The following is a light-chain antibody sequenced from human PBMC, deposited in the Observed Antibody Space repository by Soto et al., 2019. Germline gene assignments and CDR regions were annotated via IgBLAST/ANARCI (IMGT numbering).Light chain of an antibody. Sequence: QSVLTQPPSVSEAPRQRVTISCSGSRSNIGENAVNWYQQFPGKAPKLLIYYDDLLPSGVSDRFSGSKSGTSASLAISGLQSEDEADYYCAAWDNSLNGWVFGGGTQVTVL. J-gene: IGLJ3*02. CDR3: AAWDNSLNGWV. V-gene: IGLV1-36*01. CDR1: RSNIGENA. CDR2: YDD.